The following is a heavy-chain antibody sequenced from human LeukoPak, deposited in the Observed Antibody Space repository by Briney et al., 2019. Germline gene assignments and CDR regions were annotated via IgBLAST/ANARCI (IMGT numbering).Heavy chain of an antibody. Sequence: GASVKVSCKGSGYIFTGYYMHWVRQAPGQGLEWMGWISPNSGGTNYAQKFPGRVTMTRDTSISTAYMELSRLRSDDTAVYYCARDRGIAVAGIPAYWGQGTLVTVSS. CDR3: ARDRGIAVAGIPAY. CDR2: ISPNSGGT. D-gene: IGHD6-19*01. J-gene: IGHJ4*02. V-gene: IGHV1-2*02. CDR1: GYIFTGYY.